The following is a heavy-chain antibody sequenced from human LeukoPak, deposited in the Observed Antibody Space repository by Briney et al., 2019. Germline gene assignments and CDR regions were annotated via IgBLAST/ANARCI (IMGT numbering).Heavy chain of an antibody. CDR2: ISATTIYT. V-gene: IGHV3-21*01. Sequence: GWSLRPSCTPSRFSPSNYAMTSGRQAPGKGLEWVSSISATTIYTSSADSVRGRFTISRDNVENSLYLQMNNLRGEDTGVYFCARMGRGRDAYNCFDFWGQGPLHSVSS. CDR1: RFSPSNYA. CDR3: ARMGRGRDAYNCFDF. J-gene: IGHJ4*02. D-gene: IGHD5-24*01.